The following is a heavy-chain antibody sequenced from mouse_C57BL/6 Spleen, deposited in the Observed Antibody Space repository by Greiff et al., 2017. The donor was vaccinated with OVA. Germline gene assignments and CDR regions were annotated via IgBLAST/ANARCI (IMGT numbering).Heavy chain of an antibody. J-gene: IGHJ2*01. Sequence: EVKLMESGPGLVKPSQSLSLTCSVTGYSITSGYYWNWIRQFPGNKLEWMGYISYDGSNNYNPSLKNRISITRDTSKNQFFLKLNSVTTEDTATYYCARERYYGSSYYFDYWGQGTTLTVSS. CDR1: GYSITSGYY. CDR2: ISYDGSN. D-gene: IGHD1-1*01. CDR3: ARERYYGSSYYFDY. V-gene: IGHV3-6*01.